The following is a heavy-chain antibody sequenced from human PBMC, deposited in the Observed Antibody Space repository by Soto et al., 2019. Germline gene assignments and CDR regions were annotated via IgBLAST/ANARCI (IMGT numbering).Heavy chain of an antibody. V-gene: IGHV3-30-3*01. CDR2: ISCDGSNK. D-gene: IGHD1-1*01. Sequence: QVQLVESGGGVVQPGRSLRLSCAASGFTFSSYAMHWVRQAPGKGLEWVAVISCDGSNKYYADSVKGRFTISRDNSKNTLYLQMNSLRAEDTAVYYCARGGGGRKTKMDVWGQGTTVTVSS. CDR3: ARGGGGRKTKMDV. J-gene: IGHJ6*02. CDR1: GFTFSSYA.